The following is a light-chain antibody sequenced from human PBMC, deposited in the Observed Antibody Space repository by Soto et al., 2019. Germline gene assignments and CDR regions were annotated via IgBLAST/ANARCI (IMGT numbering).Light chain of an antibody. V-gene: IGKV3-20*01. J-gene: IGKJ3*01. CDR1: HNVGSGY. Sequence: EIVLTQSPGTLTLSPGERATLSCRASHNVGSGYLAWYQQKPGQAPRLLIYNTSNRATGIPDRFGGSGSGTDFTLTISRLESEDFALYFCQQYATSPFTFVPGTKVDVK. CDR2: NTS. CDR3: QQYATSPFT.